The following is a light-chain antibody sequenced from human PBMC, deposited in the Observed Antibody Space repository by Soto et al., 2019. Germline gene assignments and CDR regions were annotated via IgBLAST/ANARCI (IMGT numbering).Light chain of an antibody. CDR2: GAS. CDR3: QQYNNWPLIT. CDR1: QSVSSS. Sequence: EIVMTQSPATLSVSPWERATLSCTASQSVSSSLAWYQRKRGQAPRLLIYGASTRATGTPARISGSGSGTEFTLTISSLQSEDSAVYYCQQYNNWPLITFGQGTRLEI. J-gene: IGKJ5*01. V-gene: IGKV3-15*01.